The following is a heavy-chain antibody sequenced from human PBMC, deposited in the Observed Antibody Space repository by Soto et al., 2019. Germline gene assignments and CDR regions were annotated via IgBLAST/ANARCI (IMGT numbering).Heavy chain of an antibody. V-gene: IGHV1-8*01. CDR3: ARGGKRCSGGSGYSDWFDP. CDR1: GYTFTSSD. D-gene: IGHD2-15*01. J-gene: IGHJ5*02. CDR2: MNPNTGNT. Sequence: ASVKVSCKASGYTFTSSDVYWVRQATGQGLELMGWMNPNTGNTGYAEKFQGRVTMTRKTSISTAYMELSSLRSEDTAVYYCARGGKRCSGGSGYSDWFDPWGQGTPVTVSS.